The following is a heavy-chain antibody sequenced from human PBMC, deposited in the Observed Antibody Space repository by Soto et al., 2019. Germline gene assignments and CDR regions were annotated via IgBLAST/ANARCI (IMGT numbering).Heavy chain of an antibody. CDR3: ARESSGNQYFDY. Sequence: QVQLEQSGAEVKKPGASMKVSCQASGYTFTSYYIHWVRQAPGQGLEWMGVSHVGPDTTMYAQKFQGRVTMNRDTSTSTVYIESSSLISEDTAVYFCARESSGNQYFDYWGQGTLVTVSS. J-gene: IGHJ4*02. CDR2: SHVGPDTT. CDR1: GYTFTSYY. D-gene: IGHD6-19*01. V-gene: IGHV1-46*01.